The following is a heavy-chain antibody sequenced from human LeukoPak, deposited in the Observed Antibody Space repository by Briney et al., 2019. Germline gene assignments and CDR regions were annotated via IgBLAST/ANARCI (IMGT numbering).Heavy chain of an antibody. D-gene: IGHD6-19*01. CDR3: AGLPYSPIAVAGTYYYYYYYMDV. CDR2: IYTSGST. CDR1: GDSISSFH. Sequence: PSETLSLTCTVSGDSISSFHWSWIRQPAGKGLEWIGRIYTSGSTNYNPSLKSRVTISVDTSKNQFSLKLSSVTAADTAVYYCAGLPYSPIAVAGTYYYYYYYMDVWGKGTTVTISS. J-gene: IGHJ6*03. V-gene: IGHV4-4*07.